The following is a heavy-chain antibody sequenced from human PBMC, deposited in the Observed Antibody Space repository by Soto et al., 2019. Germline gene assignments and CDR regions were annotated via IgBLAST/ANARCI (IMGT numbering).Heavy chain of an antibody. V-gene: IGHV3-23*01. Sequence: EVQLLEFGGGLVQPGESLRLSCAASGFTFSSYARSWVRQAPGKGLEWVSVISGSDDSTYYADSVKGRFTISRDNSKNTLYLQMNSLRAEDTAVYYCAKRSSSSTFDYWGQGTLVTVSS. D-gene: IGHD6-6*01. CDR1: GFTFSSYA. CDR3: AKRSSSSTFDY. J-gene: IGHJ4*02. CDR2: ISGSDDST.